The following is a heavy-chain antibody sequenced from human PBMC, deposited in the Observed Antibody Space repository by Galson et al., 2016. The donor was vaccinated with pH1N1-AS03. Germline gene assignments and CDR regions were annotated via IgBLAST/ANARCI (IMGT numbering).Heavy chain of an antibody. CDR2: IFPGEFDT. CDR1: GYSFTNYW. Sequence: QSGAEVKKPGESLKISCKASGYSFTNYWIAWVRQMPGKGLEWMGIIFPGEFDTRYSPSFQGQVTISADKSISTAYLEWSSLTASDTAMYYCARSFTSGGNAYDSFDIWGQGTLVTVSS. V-gene: IGHV5-51*01. J-gene: IGHJ3*02. CDR3: ARSFTSGGNAYDSFDI. D-gene: IGHD6-19*01.